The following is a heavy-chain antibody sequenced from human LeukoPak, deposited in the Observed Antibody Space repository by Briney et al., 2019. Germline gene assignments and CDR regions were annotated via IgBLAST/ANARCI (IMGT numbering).Heavy chain of an antibody. J-gene: IGHJ4*02. CDR3: ASRQSYTGYNH. D-gene: IGHD5-24*01. CDR1: GFTFSSYE. V-gene: IGHV3-48*03. Sequence: GGSLRLSCAASGFTFSSYEMNWVRQAPGKGLEWVSYISTSGSTIHYADSVKGRFTFSRDNVKNSLYLQMDSLRAEDTAVYYCASRQSYTGYNHWGQGTLVTVSS. CDR2: ISTSGSTI.